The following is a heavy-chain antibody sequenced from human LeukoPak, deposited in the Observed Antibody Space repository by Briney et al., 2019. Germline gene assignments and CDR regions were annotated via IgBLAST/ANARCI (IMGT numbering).Heavy chain of an antibody. J-gene: IGHJ3*02. CDR1: AFTFSSYD. CDR2: IGTAGDT. Sequence: GGSLRLSCSASAFTFSSYDMHWVRQAPGKGLEWVSAIGTAGDTYYPGSVKGRFTISRENAKNSLYLQMNSLRAGDTAVYYCARGLGPQNTDAFDIWGQGTMVTVSS. CDR3: ARGLGPQNTDAFDI. D-gene: IGHD7-27*01. V-gene: IGHV3-13*01.